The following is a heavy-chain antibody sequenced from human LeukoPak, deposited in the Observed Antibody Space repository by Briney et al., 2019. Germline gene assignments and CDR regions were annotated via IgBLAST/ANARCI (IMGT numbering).Heavy chain of an antibody. D-gene: IGHD1-26*01. Sequence: GGSLRLSCAASGFTFSNYYMSWIRQAPGKGLEWVSYISSSGTTIYYADSVKGRFTFSRDNAKNSLYLQMNSLRAEDTAVYYCARDRGSYYFDYWGQGTLVTVSS. CDR1: GFTFSNYY. V-gene: IGHV3-11*04. CDR2: ISSSGTTI. CDR3: ARDRGSYYFDY. J-gene: IGHJ4*02.